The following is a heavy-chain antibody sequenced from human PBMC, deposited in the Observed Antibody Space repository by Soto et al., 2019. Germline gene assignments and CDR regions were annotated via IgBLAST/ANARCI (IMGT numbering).Heavy chain of an antibody. CDR2: IKSKTDGGTT. CDR3: TTVNGDYDILTGLSYYYYYMDV. D-gene: IGHD3-9*01. J-gene: IGHJ6*03. CDR1: GFTFSNAW. V-gene: IGHV3-15*01. Sequence: GGSLRLSCAASGFTFSNAWMSWVRQAPGKGLEWVGRIKSKTDGGTTDYAAPVKGRFTISRDDSKNTLYLQMNSLKTEDTAVYYCTTVNGDYDILTGLSYYYYYMDVWGKGTTVTVSS.